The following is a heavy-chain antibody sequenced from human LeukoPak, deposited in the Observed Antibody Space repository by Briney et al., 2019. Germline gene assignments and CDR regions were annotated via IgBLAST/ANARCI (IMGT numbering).Heavy chain of an antibody. D-gene: IGHD3-10*01. CDR2: ISSSSSTI. V-gene: IGHV3-48*01. J-gene: IGHJ4*02. Sequence: GGSLRLSCAASGLPFSSYSMKWVREAPGEGVEWVYYISSSSSTIYYADSVKGRFTISRDNAKNSLYLQMNILRAEDTAVYYCARDLYASGSYDYWGRETLVSVSS. CDR1: GLPFSSYS. CDR3: ARDLYASGSYDY.